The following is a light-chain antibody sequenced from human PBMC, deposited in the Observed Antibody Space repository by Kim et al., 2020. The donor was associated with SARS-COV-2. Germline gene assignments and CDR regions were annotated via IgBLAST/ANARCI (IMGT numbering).Light chain of an antibody. CDR1: QSVSSN. J-gene: IGKJ2*01. V-gene: IGKV3-15*01. CDR3: QQYNNWPPYT. CDR2: GAS. Sequence: EIVMTQSPATLSVSPGERATLSCRASQSVSSNLAWYQQKPGQPPRLLIYGASTSVTGIPARFSGSGSGTEFTLTISSLQSEDFAVYYCQQYNNWPPYTVGQGTKLEI.